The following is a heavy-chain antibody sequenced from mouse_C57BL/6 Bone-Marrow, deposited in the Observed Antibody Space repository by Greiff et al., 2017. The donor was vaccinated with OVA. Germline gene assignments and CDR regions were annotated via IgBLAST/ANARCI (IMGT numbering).Heavy chain of an antibody. CDR3: ARWPIYYYGSSAWFAY. V-gene: IGHV1-22*01. D-gene: IGHD1-1*01. Sequence: EVKLVESGPELVKPGASVKMSCKASGYTFTDYNMHWVKQSHGKSLEWIGYINPNNGGTSYNQKFKGKATLTVNKSSSTAYMELRSLTSEDSAVYYCARWPIYYYGSSAWFAYWGQGTLVTVSA. CDR2: INPNNGGT. J-gene: IGHJ3*01. CDR1: GYTFTDYN.